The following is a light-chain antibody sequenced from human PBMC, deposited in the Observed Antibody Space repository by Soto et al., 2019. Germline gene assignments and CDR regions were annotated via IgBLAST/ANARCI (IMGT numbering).Light chain of an antibody. CDR3: QQYDKWPRT. V-gene: IGKV4-1*01. J-gene: IGKJ1*01. Sequence: DIVMTQSPDSLAVSLCERATINCKSSQSVLYSSNNKNYLAWYQQKPGQTPKLLIYWASTRESGVPDRFSGGGSGAEYNLTISSLQSEDFAVYYCQQYDKWPRTFGQGTKVDIK. CDR1: QSVLYSSNNKNY. CDR2: WAS.